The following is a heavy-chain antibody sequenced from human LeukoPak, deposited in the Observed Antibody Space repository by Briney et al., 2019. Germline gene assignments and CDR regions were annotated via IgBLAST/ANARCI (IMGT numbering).Heavy chain of an antibody. CDR2: FDTESDET. J-gene: IGHJ6*02. V-gene: IGHV1-24*01. D-gene: IGHD2-15*01. CDR3: ATDGGYCSGGSCPKGGMDV. CDR1: GYTLTELS. Sequence: ASVKVSCKVSGYTLTELSMHWVRQAPGKGLEWMGGFDTESDETIYAQKFQGRVNMTEDTSTDTAYMELSSMRSEDTAVYYCATDGGYCSGGSCPKGGMDVWGQGTTVTASS.